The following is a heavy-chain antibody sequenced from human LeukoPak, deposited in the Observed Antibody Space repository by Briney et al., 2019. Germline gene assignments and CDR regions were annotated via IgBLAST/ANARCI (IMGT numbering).Heavy chain of an antibody. CDR1: GYIFSDYY. CDR3: ARGHNDFWSGWSPPDY. CDR2: INPNSGGT. J-gene: IGHJ4*02. V-gene: IGHV1-2*02. Sequence: GASVKVSCKASGYIFSDYYMHWVRQAPGQGLEWMGWINPNSGGTNYAQKFQGRVTMTRDTSISTAYMELSRLRSDDTAVYYCARGHNDFWSGWSPPDYWGQGTLVTVSS. D-gene: IGHD3-3*01.